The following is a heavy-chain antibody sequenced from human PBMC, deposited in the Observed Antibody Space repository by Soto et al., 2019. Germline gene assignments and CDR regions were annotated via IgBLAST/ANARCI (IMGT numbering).Heavy chain of an antibody. CDR2: IYSGGST. Sequence: GSLRLSCGASGFTVSSNYMSWVRQAPGKGLESGSVIYSGGSTYYADSVKGRFTISSDNSKNTLYLQMNSLRAEDTAVYYCARDGYKILGPFFDYWGQGTLVTVSS. J-gene: IGHJ4*02. CDR3: ARDGYKILGPFFDY. V-gene: IGHV3-66*01. D-gene: IGHD5-12*01. CDR1: GFTVSSNY.